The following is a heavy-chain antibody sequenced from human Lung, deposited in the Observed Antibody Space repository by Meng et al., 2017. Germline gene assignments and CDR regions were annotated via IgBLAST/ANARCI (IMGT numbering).Heavy chain of an antibody. CDR3: ARDKPPNDV. Sequence: QVGVVESGGCVVQPGGSLRLSCAASGFTFNTYAMHWVRQAPGKGLEWVSLMSFDGAQIYYSDAVRGRFTISRDNSKNTLYLQMNSLRAEDTAVYYCARDKPPNDVWGRGTLVTVSS. J-gene: IGHJ2*01. V-gene: IGHV3-30*01. CDR2: MSFDGAQI. CDR1: GFTFNTYA.